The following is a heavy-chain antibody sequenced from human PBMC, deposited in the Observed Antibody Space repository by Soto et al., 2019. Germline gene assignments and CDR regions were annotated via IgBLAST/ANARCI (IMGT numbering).Heavy chain of an antibody. J-gene: IGHJ4*02. CDR1: GGSISNHY. Sequence: SETLSLTCTVSGGSISNHYWSWIRQPPGKGLEWIGYIHYSGSTNYSPSLKSRVTISVDRSKNQFSLKPSSVTAADTAVYYCARGMTTVTTFDYWGQGTLVTVSS. CDR2: IHYSGST. V-gene: IGHV4-59*11. D-gene: IGHD4-17*01. CDR3: ARGMTTVTTFDY.